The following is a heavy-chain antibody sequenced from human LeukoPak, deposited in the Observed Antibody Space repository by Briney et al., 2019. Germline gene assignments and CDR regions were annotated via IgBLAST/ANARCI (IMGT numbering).Heavy chain of an antibody. CDR2: IIISSSYI. CDR3: ARERCTNGVCYLFGNYGMDV. Sequence: GGPLNLPCAPSEFPFITYRMTWVPQNPGKGLEWVSSIIISSSYIYYADSVKGRFTISRDNAKNSLYLQMNSLRAEDTAVYYCARERCTNGVCYLFGNYGMDVWGQGTTVTVSS. CDR1: EFPFITYR. V-gene: IGHV3-21*01. D-gene: IGHD2-8*01. J-gene: IGHJ6*02.